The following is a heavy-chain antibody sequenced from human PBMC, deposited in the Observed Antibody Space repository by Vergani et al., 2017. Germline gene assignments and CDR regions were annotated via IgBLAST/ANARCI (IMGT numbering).Heavy chain of an antibody. CDR1: GFTFSSYA. V-gene: IGHV3-30-3*01. CDR2: ISYDGSNK. D-gene: IGHD4-17*01. CDR3: ARDFYDYGDYEPRGWFDP. Sequence: QVQLVESGGGVVQPGRSLRLSCAASGFTFSSYAMHWVRQAPGKGLEWVAVISYDGSNKYYADSVKGRFTISRDNSKNTLYLQMNSLRAEDTAVYYCARDFYDYGDYEPRGWFDPWGQGTLVTVSS. J-gene: IGHJ5*02.